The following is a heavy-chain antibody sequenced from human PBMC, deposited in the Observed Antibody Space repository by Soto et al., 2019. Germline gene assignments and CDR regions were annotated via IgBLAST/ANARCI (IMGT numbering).Heavy chain of an antibody. Sequence: SETLSLTYAVYGGSFSGYYWSWIRQPPGKGLEWIGEINHSGSTNYNPSLKSRVTISVDTSKNQFSLKLSSVTAADTAVYYCARVKDLGRYYFDYWGKGTLGTVSS. CDR3: ARVKDLGRYYFDY. CDR2: INHSGST. V-gene: IGHV4-34*01. D-gene: IGHD1-26*01. CDR1: GGSFSGYY. J-gene: IGHJ4*02.